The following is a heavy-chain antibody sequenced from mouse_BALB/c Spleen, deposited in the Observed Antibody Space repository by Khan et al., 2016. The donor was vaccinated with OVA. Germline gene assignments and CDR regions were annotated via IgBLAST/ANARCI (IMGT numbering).Heavy chain of an antibody. Sequence: EVELVESGGDSVKPGGSLKLSCAVSGFTFSIYAMSWVRQTPEKRLEWVASISSGGSTYYPDSVKGRFTISRDNARNIVYLQMTSLRSEDMAMYYCVREAYRYDEYYFDYWGQGTTLTVSS. D-gene: IGHD2-14*01. CDR2: ISSGGST. J-gene: IGHJ2*01. V-gene: IGHV5-6-5*01. CDR3: VREAYRYDEYYFDY. CDR1: GFTFSIYA.